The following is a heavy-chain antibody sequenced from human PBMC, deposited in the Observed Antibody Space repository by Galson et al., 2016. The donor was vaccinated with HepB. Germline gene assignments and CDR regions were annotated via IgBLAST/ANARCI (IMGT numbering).Heavy chain of an antibody. D-gene: IGHD2-15*01. J-gene: IGHJ4*02. Sequence: PALVKPTQTLTLTCTFSGFSLSTTGKAVGWTRQPPGKALEWLALIHWNDDKRYSPSLKSRLTITKDTSKNQVVLTVTNMDPVDTATYFCAHRRSGYCNTVNCLYFDYWGQGTLATVSS. CDR1: GFSLSTTGKA. CDR2: IHWNDDK. CDR3: AHRRSGYCNTVNCLYFDY. V-gene: IGHV2-5*01.